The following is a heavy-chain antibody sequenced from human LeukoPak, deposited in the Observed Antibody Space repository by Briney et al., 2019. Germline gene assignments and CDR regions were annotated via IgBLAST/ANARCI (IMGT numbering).Heavy chain of an antibody. D-gene: IGHD3-22*01. CDR2: ISKNGNTI. CDR3: ARRDCDSIKCRGSNWFDP. V-gene: IGHV3-48*01. Sequence: GGSLRLSCAASGFTVSSNYMSWVRQAPGKGLEWVSYISKNGNTIYYADSVKGRFTISRDNAKKSLYLQMNNLRAEDTAVYYCARRDCDSIKCRGSNWFDPWGQGTLVSVSS. CDR1: GFTVSSNY. J-gene: IGHJ5*02.